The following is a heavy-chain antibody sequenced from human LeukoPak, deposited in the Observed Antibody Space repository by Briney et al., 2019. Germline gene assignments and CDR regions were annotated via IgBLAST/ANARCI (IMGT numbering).Heavy chain of an antibody. CDR1: GDSVSSNSAA. D-gene: IGHD3-16*02. Sequence: QSQTLSLTCAISGDSVSSNSAAWNWIRQSPSRGLEWLGRTYYRYKWYNDYAVSVKSRITIKPDTSKNQFSLQLNSVTPEDTAVYYCARWGGPDYVWGSYRPVNYYYYMDVWGKGTTVTVSS. J-gene: IGHJ6*03. V-gene: IGHV6-1*01. CDR3: ARWGGPDYVWGSYRPVNYYYYMDV. CDR2: TYYRYKWYN.